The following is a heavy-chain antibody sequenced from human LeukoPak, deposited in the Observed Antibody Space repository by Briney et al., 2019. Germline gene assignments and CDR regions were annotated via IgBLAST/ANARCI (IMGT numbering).Heavy chain of an antibody. Sequence: PSETLSLTCTVSGGSISSYYWSWIRQPPGKGLEWIGYIYYSGSTNYNPSLKSRVTISVDTSRNQFSLKLSSVTAADTAVYYCARQKGGMDVWGQGTTVTVSS. J-gene: IGHJ6*02. CDR3: ARQKGGMDV. CDR1: GGSISSYY. V-gene: IGHV4-59*08. CDR2: IYYSGST.